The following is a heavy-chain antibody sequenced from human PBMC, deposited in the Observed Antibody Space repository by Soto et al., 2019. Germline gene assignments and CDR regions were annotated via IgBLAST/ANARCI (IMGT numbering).Heavy chain of an antibody. CDR2: IIPILGIA. Sequence: GASVKVSCKASGGTFSSYTISWVRQAPGQGLEWMGRIIPILGIANYAQKFQGRVTITADKSTSTAYMELSSLRAEDTAVYYCARDRAVTAPPRKYYYYYMDVWGKGTTVTVSS. CDR1: GGTFSSYT. V-gene: IGHV1-69*04. D-gene: IGHD4-4*01. J-gene: IGHJ6*03. CDR3: ARDRAVTAPPRKYYYYYMDV.